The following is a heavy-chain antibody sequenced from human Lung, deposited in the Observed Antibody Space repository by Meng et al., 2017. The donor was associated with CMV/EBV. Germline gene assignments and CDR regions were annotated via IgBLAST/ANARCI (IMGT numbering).Heavy chain of an antibody. D-gene: IGHD5-24*01. J-gene: IGHJ4*02. CDR3: VTETGYNYDN. CDR1: GGSISSSSYY. V-gene: IGHV4-39*06. Sequence: LQRQAPGPGRVQPSETLSLTCSVSGGSISSSSYYWGWIRQSPGKGLEWIGSIYFSGNTYYNPSLKSRVTMSVGTAQNKFPLTLRSVTAADTAVYYCVTETGYNYDNWGQGALVTVSS. CDR2: IYFSGNT.